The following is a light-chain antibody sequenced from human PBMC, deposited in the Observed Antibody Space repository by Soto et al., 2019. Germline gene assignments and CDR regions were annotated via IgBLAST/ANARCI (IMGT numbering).Light chain of an antibody. J-gene: IGKJ1*01. V-gene: IGKV3-20*01. CDR3: HQFSTSPWT. Sequence: EIVLTQSPGTLSLSPGERATLSCRASQSVSSRYIAWYQQKLGQAPRLLIYGASSRATGIADRFAGSGSGTDFTLTIRRLEPQDFAVYYCHQFSTSPWTFGQGTKVDIK. CDR1: QSVSSRY. CDR2: GAS.